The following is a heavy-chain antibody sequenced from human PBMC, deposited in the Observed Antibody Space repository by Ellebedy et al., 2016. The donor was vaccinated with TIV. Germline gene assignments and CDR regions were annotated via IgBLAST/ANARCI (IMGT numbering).Heavy chain of an antibody. V-gene: IGHV3-30*07. J-gene: IGHJ6*02. CDR1: GFTFSSYA. Sequence: PGGSLRLSCAASGFTFSSYAMHWVRQAPGKGLEWVAVISYDGSNKYYADSVKGRFTISRDNSKNTLYLQMNSLRAEDTAVYYCAREQQLVTYYGMDVWGQGTTVTVSS. D-gene: IGHD6-13*01. CDR2: ISYDGSNK. CDR3: AREQQLVTYYGMDV.